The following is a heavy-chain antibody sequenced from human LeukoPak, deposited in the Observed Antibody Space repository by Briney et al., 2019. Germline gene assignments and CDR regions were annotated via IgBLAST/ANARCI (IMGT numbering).Heavy chain of an antibody. Sequence: GASVKVSCKASGYTFTSYYMHWVRQAPGQGLEWMGIINPSGGSTSYEQKFQGRVTMTRDTSTSTVYMELSSMRSEATAVYYCARDTRRPYYDFWSGYYTGGGYNWFDPWGQGTLVTVSS. V-gene: IGHV1-46*01. CDR2: INPSGGST. CDR1: GYTFTSYY. D-gene: IGHD3-3*01. CDR3: ARDTRRPYYDFWSGYYTGGGYNWFDP. J-gene: IGHJ5*02.